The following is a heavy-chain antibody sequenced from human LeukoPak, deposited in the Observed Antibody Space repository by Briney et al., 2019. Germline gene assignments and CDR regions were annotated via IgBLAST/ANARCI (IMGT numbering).Heavy chain of an antibody. J-gene: IGHJ4*02. V-gene: IGHV5-51*01. CDR1: GYSFTSYW. CDR2: IYPGDSDT. CDR3: ARRNKQLALDY. D-gene: IGHD6-6*01. Sequence: GESLKISCKGSGYSFTSYWIGWVRQMPGNGLEWMGIIYPGDSDTRYSPSFQGQVTISADKSISTAYLQWSSLKTSDTAMYYCARRNKQLALDYWGQGTLVTVSS.